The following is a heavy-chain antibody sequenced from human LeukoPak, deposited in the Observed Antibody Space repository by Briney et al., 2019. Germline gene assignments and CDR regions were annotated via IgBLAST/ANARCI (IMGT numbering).Heavy chain of an antibody. CDR1: GFTFSSYS. Sequence: GGSLRLSCAASGFTFSSYSMNWVRQAPGKGLEWVSSISSSSSYIYYADSVRGRFTISRDNAKNSLYLQMNSLRAEDTAVYYCARGAYGDEAYDYWGQGTLVTVPS. V-gene: IGHV3-21*01. J-gene: IGHJ4*02. CDR3: ARGAYGDEAYDY. D-gene: IGHD4-17*01. CDR2: ISSSSSYI.